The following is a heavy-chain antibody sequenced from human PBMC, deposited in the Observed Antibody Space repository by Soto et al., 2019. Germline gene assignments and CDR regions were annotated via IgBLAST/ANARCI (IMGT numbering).Heavy chain of an antibody. V-gene: IGHV3-23*01. CDR1: GFTFASYT. Sequence: EVRLLESGGSLEKPGGSLRLSCGASGFTFASYTMAWVRQAPGXXLEWVSMISSTGGTTYYADSVKGRFTISRDNSRDTLYLQMNXLXAXXXXXXXXXXXSXXXXXXPXGSGGLFESWGQGTQVIVSS. J-gene: IGHJ4*02. CDR3: XXXSXXXXXXPXGSGGLFES. D-gene: IGHD1-26*01. CDR2: ISSTGGTT.